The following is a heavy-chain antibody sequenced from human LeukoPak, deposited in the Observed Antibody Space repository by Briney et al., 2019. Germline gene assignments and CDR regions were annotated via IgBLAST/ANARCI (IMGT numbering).Heavy chain of an antibody. V-gene: IGHV3-7*03. J-gene: IGHJ6*02. CDR1: GFTFRHSW. CDR3: ARVEIGVVISQMYYYYGMDV. D-gene: IGHD3-3*01. Sequence: GGSLRLSCEASGFTFRHSWLSWLRQTPGKGLEWVANIKQDGSEKYYVDSVKGRFTISRDNAKNPLYLQMNSLRAEDTAVYYCARVEIGVVISQMYYYYGMDVWGQGTTVTVSS. CDR2: IKQDGSEK.